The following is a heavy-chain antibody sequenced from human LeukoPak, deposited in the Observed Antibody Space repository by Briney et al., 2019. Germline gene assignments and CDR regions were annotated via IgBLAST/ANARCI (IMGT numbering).Heavy chain of an antibody. Sequence: PSETLSLTCTVSGGSISSYYWNWIRQPPGKGLEWIGYIYDSGRTNYNPSLKSRVTISVDTSNTQFTLKLSSVSVAVTVVDYCARHPPQGYSSGLYYFDYWGQGTLVTVSS. J-gene: IGHJ4*02. CDR3: ARHPPQGYSSGLYYFDY. CDR1: GGSISSYY. CDR2: IYDSGRT. D-gene: IGHD6-19*01. V-gene: IGHV4-59*08.